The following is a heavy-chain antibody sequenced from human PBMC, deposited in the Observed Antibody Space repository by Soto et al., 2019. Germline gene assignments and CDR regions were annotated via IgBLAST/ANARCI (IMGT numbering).Heavy chain of an antibody. CDR3: ARFSGSYTRGLDY. CDR2: SRNKANRYST. Sequence: EVQLVESGGGLVQPGGSLRLSCAASGFTFSDHYMDSVRQAPAKGLEWVGRSRNKANRYSTEYAASVKGRFTISRDESKNSLYLQMNSLKTGDTAVYYCARFSGSYTRGLDYWGQGTLVTVSS. CDR1: GFTFSDHY. V-gene: IGHV3-72*01. D-gene: IGHD1-26*01. J-gene: IGHJ4*02.